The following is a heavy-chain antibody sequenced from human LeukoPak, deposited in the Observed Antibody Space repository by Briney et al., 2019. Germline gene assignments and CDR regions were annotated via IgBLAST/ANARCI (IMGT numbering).Heavy chain of an antibody. Sequence: GGSLRLSCATSGFTFSTYAMSWVRQAPGKGLEWVSLISGSGSDSHYADSVKGRFTISRDNSKNILYLHMNSLRADDAAVYYCARSGTEDGYNIYFDHWGQGTLVTVSS. J-gene: IGHJ4*02. CDR2: ISGSGSDS. V-gene: IGHV3-23*01. CDR3: ARSGTEDGYNIYFDH. D-gene: IGHD5-24*01. CDR1: GFTFSTYA.